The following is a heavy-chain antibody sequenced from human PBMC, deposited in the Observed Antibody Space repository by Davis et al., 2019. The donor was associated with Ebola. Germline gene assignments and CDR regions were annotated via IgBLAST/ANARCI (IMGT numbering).Heavy chain of an antibody. CDR3: ARGRFWSGYYNFDY. Sequence: PSETLSLTCTVPARSISSPHWSWIRQPPGKGLEWIGYIYYSGSTNYNPSLKSRVTISVDTSKNQFSLKLSSVTAADTAVYYCARGRFWSGYYNFDYWGQGTLVTVSS. D-gene: IGHD3-3*01. V-gene: IGHV4-59*11. CDR2: IYYSGST. J-gene: IGHJ4*02. CDR1: ARSISSPH.